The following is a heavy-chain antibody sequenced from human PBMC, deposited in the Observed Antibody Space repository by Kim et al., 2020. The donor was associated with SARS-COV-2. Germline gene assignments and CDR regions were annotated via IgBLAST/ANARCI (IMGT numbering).Heavy chain of an antibody. V-gene: IGHV1-18*01. J-gene: IGHJ5*02. D-gene: IGHD2-21*02. CDR1: GYTFTSYG. CDR3: ARLVVVTAIPSWFDP. Sequence: ASVKVSCKASGYTFTSYGISWVRQAPGQGLEWMGWISAYNGNTNYAQKLQGRVTMTTDTSTSTAYMELRSLRSDDTAVYYCARLVVVTAIPSWFDPGAREPWSPSPQ. CDR2: ISAYNGNT.